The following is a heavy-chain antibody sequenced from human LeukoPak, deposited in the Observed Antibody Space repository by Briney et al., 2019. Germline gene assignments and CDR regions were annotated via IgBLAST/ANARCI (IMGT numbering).Heavy chain of an antibody. CDR1: GFTFNDYA. V-gene: IGHV3-9*01. D-gene: IGHD3-22*01. J-gene: IGHJ4*02. CDR2: ISWNSGNI. Sequence: PGGSLRLSCAASGFTFNDYAMHWVRQAPGKGLGWVSGISWNSGNIGYADSVKGRFTISRDNAKNSLYLQMNSLRAEDTALYYCAKDAYGAYDSSGYYQFRGQGTLVTVSS. CDR3: AKDAYGAYDSSGYYQF.